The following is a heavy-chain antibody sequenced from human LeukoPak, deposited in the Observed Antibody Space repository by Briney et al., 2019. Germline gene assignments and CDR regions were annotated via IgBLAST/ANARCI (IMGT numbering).Heavy chain of an antibody. CDR3: ARDSSSANYYYYYMDV. D-gene: IGHD6-13*01. V-gene: IGHV1-69*05. Sequence: SVKVSCKASGGTFSSYAISWVRQAPGQGLEWMGGIIPIFGTANYAQKFQGRVTSTTDESTSTAYMELSSLRSEDTAVYYCARDSSSANYYYYYMDVWGKGTTVTVSS. CDR2: IIPIFGTA. CDR1: GGTFSSYA. J-gene: IGHJ6*03.